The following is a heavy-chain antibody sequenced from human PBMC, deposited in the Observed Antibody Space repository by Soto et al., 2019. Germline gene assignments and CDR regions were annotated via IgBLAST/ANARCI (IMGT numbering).Heavy chain of an antibody. Sequence: PGGSLRLSCAASGFTFSDYYMSWIRQAPGKGLEWVSYISSSGSTIYYADSVKGRFTISRDNAKNSLYLQMNSLRAEDTAVYYCAIELRFLEWFPRRYYFMDVWGKGTTVTVSS. CDR1: GFTFSDYY. D-gene: IGHD3-3*01. V-gene: IGHV3-11*01. CDR3: AIELRFLEWFPRRYYFMDV. J-gene: IGHJ6*03. CDR2: ISSSGSTI.